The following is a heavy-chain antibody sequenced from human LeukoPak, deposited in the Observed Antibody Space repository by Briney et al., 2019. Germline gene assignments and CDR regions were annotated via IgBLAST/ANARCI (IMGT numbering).Heavy chain of an antibody. CDR1: GFTFSSAW. CDR2: IKPAGGEK. D-gene: IGHD6-25*01. V-gene: IGHV3-7*01. CDR3: ARDPLSGALDY. Sequence: GGSLRLSCAASGFTFSSAWMTWVRQAPGKGLEWVADIKPAGGEKYVDSVKGRFTVSRDNAKSSLYLQMNSLRVEDTAVYYCARDPLSGALDYWGQGALVIVSS. J-gene: IGHJ4*02.